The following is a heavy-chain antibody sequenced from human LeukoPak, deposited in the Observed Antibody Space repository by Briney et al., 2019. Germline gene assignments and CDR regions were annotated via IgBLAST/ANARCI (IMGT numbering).Heavy chain of an antibody. Sequence: GGSLRLSCAASGFTFSSYEMNWVRQAPGKGLEWVARTNRDGSSTAYADSVKGRFTISKDNAKNTLYLLMNSLRAEDTAVYYCARDSVEWYIFDYWGQGTLVTVSS. V-gene: IGHV3-74*01. J-gene: IGHJ4*02. CDR3: ARDSVEWYIFDY. D-gene: IGHD3-3*01. CDR1: GFTFSSYE. CDR2: TNRDGSST.